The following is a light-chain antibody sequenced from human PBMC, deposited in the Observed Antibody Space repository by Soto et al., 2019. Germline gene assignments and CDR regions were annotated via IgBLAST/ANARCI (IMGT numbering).Light chain of an antibody. CDR2: DVS. CDR3: SSYPSSSPYV. Sequence: QSALTQPASVSGSPGQSITISCTGTSSDVGGYNYDSWYQQHPGKAPKLMIYDVSNRPSGVSNRFSGSKSGNTASLTISGLQAEDEADYYCSSYPSSSPYVFGTGTKVTVL. V-gene: IGLV2-14*01. CDR1: SSDVGGYNY. J-gene: IGLJ1*01.